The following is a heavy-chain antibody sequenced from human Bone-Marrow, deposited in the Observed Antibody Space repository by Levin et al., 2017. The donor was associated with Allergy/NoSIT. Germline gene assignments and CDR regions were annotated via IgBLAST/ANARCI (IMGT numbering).Heavy chain of an antibody. J-gene: IGHJ4*02. V-gene: IGHV4-59*11. D-gene: IGHD6-13*01. Sequence: GSLRLSCTVSGDSLTSHYWSWIRQSPGKGLEWIGFIYYGGRTNYNPSLKSRVRISVDTSKNQFSLRLATVTAADTPVYYCAKVDSSSWNPPEYYFDCWGQGALVAVSS. CDR3: AKVDSSSWNPPEYYFDC. CDR1: GDSLTSHY. CDR2: IYYGGRT.